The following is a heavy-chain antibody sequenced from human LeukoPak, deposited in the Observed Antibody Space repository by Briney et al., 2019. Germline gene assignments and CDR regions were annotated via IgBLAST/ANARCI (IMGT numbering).Heavy chain of an antibody. CDR1: GFTFTSSA. CDR3: ARVCGDYVGAFDI. J-gene: IGHJ3*02. Sequence: ASVKVSCKASGFTFTSSAMQWVRQARGQRLEWIGWIVVGSGNTNYAQKFQERVTITRDMSTSTAYMELSSLRSEDTAVYYCARVCGDYVGAFDIWGQGTMVTVSS. CDR2: IVVGSGNT. D-gene: IGHD4-17*01. V-gene: IGHV1-58*02.